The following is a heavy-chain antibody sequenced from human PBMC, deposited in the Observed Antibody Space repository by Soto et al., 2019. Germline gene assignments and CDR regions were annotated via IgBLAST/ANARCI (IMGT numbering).Heavy chain of an antibody. J-gene: IGHJ3*02. CDR1: GGTFSSYA. Sequence: SVKVSCKASGGTFSSYAISWVRQAPGQGLEWMGGIIPIFGTANYAQKFQGRVTITADESTSTAYMELSSLRSEDTAVYYCARRKSGAYSGSGSPPSFAFDIWGQGTMVTVSS. V-gene: IGHV1-69*13. CDR2: IIPIFGTA. CDR3: ARRKSGAYSGSGSPPSFAFDI. D-gene: IGHD3-10*01.